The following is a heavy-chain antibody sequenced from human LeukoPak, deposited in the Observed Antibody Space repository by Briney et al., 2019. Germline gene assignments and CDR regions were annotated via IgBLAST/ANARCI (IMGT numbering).Heavy chain of an antibody. CDR2: ISSSSSYT. D-gene: IGHD6-19*01. J-gene: IGHJ4*02. CDR1: GFTFSDYY. V-gene: IGHV3-11*06. Sequence: GGSLGLSCAASGFTFSDYYMSWIRQAPGKGLEWVSYISSSSSYTNYADSVKGRFTISRDNAKNSLYLQINSLRAEDTAVYYCARDQGSGWDFFDCWGQGTLVTVSS. CDR3: ARDQGSGWDFFDC.